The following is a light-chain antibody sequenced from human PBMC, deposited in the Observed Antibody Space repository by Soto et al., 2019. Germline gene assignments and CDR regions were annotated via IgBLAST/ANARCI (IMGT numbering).Light chain of an antibody. CDR1: QSVSSSY. CDR2: GAS. CDR3: KQYGSSPYT. J-gene: IGKJ2*01. V-gene: IGKV3-20*01. Sequence: EIVLTQSPDTLSLSPGERATLSCRASQSVSSSYLAWYQQKPGQAPTLLIYGASSRATGIPDRFSGSGSGTDFTLTISRLEPEEFAVYYCKQYGSSPYTFGQWTKLEIK.